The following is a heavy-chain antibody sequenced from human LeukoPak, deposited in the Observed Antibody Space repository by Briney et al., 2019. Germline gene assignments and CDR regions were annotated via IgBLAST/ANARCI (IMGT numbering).Heavy chain of an antibody. CDR1: GASINSYY. J-gene: IGHJ4*02. CDR2: IYYSGST. D-gene: IGHD3-10*01. V-gene: IGHV4-39*01. CDR3: ARPQLWFGGYDY. Sequence: PSETLSLTCTVSGASINSYYWGWIRQPPGKGLEWIGSIYYSGSTYYNPSLKSRVTISVDTSKNQFSLKLSSVTAADTAVYYCARPQLWFGGYDYWGQGTLVTVSS.